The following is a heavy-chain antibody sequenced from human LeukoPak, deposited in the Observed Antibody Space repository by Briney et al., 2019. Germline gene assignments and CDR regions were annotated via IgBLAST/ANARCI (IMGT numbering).Heavy chain of an antibody. CDR2: VHLDGRA. V-gene: IGHV4-4*02. CDR1: GGSITTTNW. Sequence: SGTLSLTCGVSGGSITTTNWWTWVRQPPGKGLEWIGEVHLDGRANYNPSLESRLTISVDLSENHISLRLTSVTAADTAVYYCAREGGFYRPLDYSGQGTLVTVSS. CDR3: AREGGFYRPLDY. J-gene: IGHJ4*02. D-gene: IGHD3-3*01.